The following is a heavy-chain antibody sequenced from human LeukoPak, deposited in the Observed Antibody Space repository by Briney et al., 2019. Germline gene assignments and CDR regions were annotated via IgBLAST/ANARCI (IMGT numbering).Heavy chain of an antibody. CDR1: GYSFTSYD. Sequence: ASVKVSCKASGYSFTSYDINWVRQAPGQGLEWMGWMNPNSGNTGYAQKFKGRVTMTRNTSISTAYMELSSLRSEDTAVYYCARSRIAVAGKQSDYWGQGTLVTVSS. V-gene: IGHV1-8*01. CDR3: ARSRIAVAGKQSDY. CDR2: MNPNSGNT. D-gene: IGHD6-19*01. J-gene: IGHJ4*02.